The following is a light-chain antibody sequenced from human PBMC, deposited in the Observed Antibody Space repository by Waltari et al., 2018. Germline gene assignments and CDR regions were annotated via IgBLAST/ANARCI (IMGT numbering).Light chain of an antibody. CDR1: QSVSRY. CDR2: EAS. V-gene: IGKV3-11*01. Sequence: EIVLTQSPATLSLSPGERATLSCRASQSVSRYLAWYQQKPGQAPRRLIYEASNRATGIPDRFSGRGSGTDFTLTISSLEPEDFAVYYCQQRSNWPTYTFGQGTKLEIK. CDR3: QQRSNWPTYT. J-gene: IGKJ2*01.